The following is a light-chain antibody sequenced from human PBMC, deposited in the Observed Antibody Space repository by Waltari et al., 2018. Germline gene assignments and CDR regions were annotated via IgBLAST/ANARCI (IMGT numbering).Light chain of an antibody. V-gene: IGLV2-23*02. Sequence: QSALTQPASVSGSPGQSITISCTGTSSDVGSYNLVSWYPQHPGKAPKLIIYEVSERPSGVSLRFSCSKSGNTASLTIFGLQAEDEADYHGCSYAGGSTYVLFGGGTKLTVL. J-gene: IGLJ2*01. CDR2: EVS. CDR3: CSYAGGSTYVL. CDR1: SSDVGSYNL.